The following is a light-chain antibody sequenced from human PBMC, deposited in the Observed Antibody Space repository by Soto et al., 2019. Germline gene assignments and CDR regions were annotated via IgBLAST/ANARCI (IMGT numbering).Light chain of an antibody. CDR3: VSYTGTDTLV. V-gene: IGLV2-14*01. CDR2: EGT. Sequence: QSALTQPASVSGSPGQSITISCVGRNTDVGQDKSVSWYQQGPGKAPKLLIFEGTNRPSGVSSRFSGSRSGNTASLTISGLQPDDEGDYFCVSYTGTDTLVFGTGTKLTVL. J-gene: IGLJ1*01. CDR1: NTDVGQDKS.